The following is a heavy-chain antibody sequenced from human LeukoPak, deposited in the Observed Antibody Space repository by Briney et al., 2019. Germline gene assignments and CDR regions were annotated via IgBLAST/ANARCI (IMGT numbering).Heavy chain of an antibody. CDR2: LYYSGTT. D-gene: IGHD2-2*01. J-gene: IGHJ4*02. CDR3: ARADGYAGSMDY. CDR1: GGSISSSSYY. V-gene: IGHV4-39*07. Sequence: PSETLSLTCIVSGGSISSSSYYWGWIRQPPGKGLEWIGSLYYSGTTYYNPSLKSRVTISVDTSKNQFSLKLSSVTAADTAVYYCARADGYAGSMDYWGQGTLVTVSS.